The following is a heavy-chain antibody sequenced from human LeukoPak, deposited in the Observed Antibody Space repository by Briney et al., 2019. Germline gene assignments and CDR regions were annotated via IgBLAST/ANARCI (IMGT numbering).Heavy chain of an antibody. Sequence: KSSETLSLTCSVSGGSVNSYYWSWVRQPPGKGLAWIGYIYTTGRTNYNPSLKSRVTISVDTSKNQFSLKLSSVTAADTAVYYCAKILGSGVWYGFDIWGQGTMVTVSS. CDR2: IYTTGRT. D-gene: IGHD7-27*01. V-gene: IGHV4-4*09. J-gene: IGHJ3*02. CDR1: GGSVNSYY. CDR3: AKILGSGVWYGFDI.